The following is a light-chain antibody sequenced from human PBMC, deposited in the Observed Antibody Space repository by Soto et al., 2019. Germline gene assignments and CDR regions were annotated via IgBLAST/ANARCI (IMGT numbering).Light chain of an antibody. J-gene: IGKJ1*01. CDR2: LGC. CDR1: GRLLHSNANNY. V-gene: IGKV2-28*01. Sequence: DIVMSQSLLSLPVTPGEPASISCKSYGRLLHSNANNYLHWYLQKPGQSPQLLIYLGCNRASGVPDMFSGSGSGTDFTLKISRVEAEDVVVYYCMQALQPPPTFGQGTKV. CDR3: MQALQPPPT.